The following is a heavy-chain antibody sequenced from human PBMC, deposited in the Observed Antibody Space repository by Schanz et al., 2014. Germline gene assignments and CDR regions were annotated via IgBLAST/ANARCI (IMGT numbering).Heavy chain of an antibody. J-gene: IGHJ4*02. Sequence: QVQLVQSGAEVKKPGASVKVSCKASGYTFTSYYMHWVRQAPGQGLEWMGIINPSGGSTSYAQKFQGRVTMARDTSTSTVCMELSSLRSEDTGVYYCARDGEAAAGCDYWGRGTLVTVSS. CDR1: GYTFTSYY. CDR2: INPSGGST. CDR3: ARDGEAAAGCDY. V-gene: IGHV1-46*01. D-gene: IGHD6-13*01.